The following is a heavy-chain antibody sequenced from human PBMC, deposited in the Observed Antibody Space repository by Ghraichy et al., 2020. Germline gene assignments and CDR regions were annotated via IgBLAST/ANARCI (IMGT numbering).Heavy chain of an antibody. J-gene: IGHJ4*02. V-gene: IGHV3-33*01. Sequence: GGSLRLSCAASGFTFSICGMHWVRQAPGKGLEWVAVIWNDGSNKYYADSVKGRFTISRDNSKNTLYLQMNSLTAEDTAVYYCARDSSPHTAMFQYYFDQWGQGTLVTVSS. CDR1: GFTFSICG. CDR2: IWNDGSNK. CDR3: ARDSSPHTAMFQYYFDQ. D-gene: IGHD3-10*02.